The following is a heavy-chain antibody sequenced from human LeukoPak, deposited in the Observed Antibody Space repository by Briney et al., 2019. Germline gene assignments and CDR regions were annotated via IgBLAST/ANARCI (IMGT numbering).Heavy chain of an antibody. Sequence: GGSLRLSCAASGFTFSNAWMSWVRQAPGKGLEWAGRIKSKTDGGTTDYAAPVKGRFTISRDDSKNTLYLQMNSLKTEDTAVYYCTTDRSGSYYADYWGQGTLVTVSS. CDR3: TTDRSGSYYADY. CDR2: IKSKTDGGTT. CDR1: GFTFSNAW. D-gene: IGHD1-26*01. V-gene: IGHV3-15*01. J-gene: IGHJ4*02.